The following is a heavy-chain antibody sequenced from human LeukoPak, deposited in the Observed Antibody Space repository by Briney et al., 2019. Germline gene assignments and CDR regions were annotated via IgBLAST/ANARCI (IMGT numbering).Heavy chain of an antibody. Sequence: GGSLRLSCAASGFTFSSYGMHWVHQAPGKGLDWVAVISNDGSKKYYADSVKGRFTISRDNSKNTLSLQVSSLRTEDTAVYYCAKDRYSYAFEYSDSWGQGTLVTVSS. D-gene: IGHD5-18*01. V-gene: IGHV3-30*18. CDR2: ISNDGSKK. J-gene: IGHJ4*02. CDR1: GFTFSSYG. CDR3: AKDRYSYAFEYSDS.